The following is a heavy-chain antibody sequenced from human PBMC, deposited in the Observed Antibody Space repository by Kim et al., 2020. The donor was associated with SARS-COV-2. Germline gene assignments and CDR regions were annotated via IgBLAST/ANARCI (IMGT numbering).Heavy chain of an antibody. D-gene: IGHD1-26*01. J-gene: IGHJ4*02. CDR1: GDSINSGNYF. V-gene: IGHV4-39*02. CDR2: INRRGST. CDR3: ARAYSGTYQVADY. Sequence: SETLSLTCIVSGDSINSGNYFWVWIRQPPGKGLEWVGSINRRGSTYYKPSLNSRVTMSVDTSNNHFSLNLNSVTAADTAFYYCARAYSGTYQVADYWGQ.